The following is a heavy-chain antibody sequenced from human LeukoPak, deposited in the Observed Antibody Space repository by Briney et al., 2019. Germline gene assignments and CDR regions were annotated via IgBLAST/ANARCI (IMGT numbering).Heavy chain of an antibody. J-gene: IGHJ4*02. Sequence: PSETLSLTCTVSGGSISTYYWSWIRQPPGKGLEWIGYIHYSRTTNYNPSLKNRVTISLDTSKNQFSLNLGSVTAADTAVYFCARMGGYSGYATHWGQGTLVTVSS. D-gene: IGHD5-12*01. CDR2: IHYSRTT. V-gene: IGHV4-59*08. CDR1: GGSISTYY. CDR3: ARMGGYSGYATH.